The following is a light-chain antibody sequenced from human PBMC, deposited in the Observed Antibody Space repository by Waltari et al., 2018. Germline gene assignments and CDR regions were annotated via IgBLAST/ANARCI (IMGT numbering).Light chain of an antibody. V-gene: IGKV3-20*01. CDR3: QQHGTLPAT. CDR2: RAS. CDR1: QSVGSSS. J-gene: IGKJ1*01. Sequence: EIVFTQFPGTASLSLGERVTLSCRASQSVGSSSLAWYQQKPGQAPRLVIYRASRRATGIPDRFSGSGSGTDFSLTISRLEPEDFAVYYCQQHGTLPATFGQGTKVEIK.